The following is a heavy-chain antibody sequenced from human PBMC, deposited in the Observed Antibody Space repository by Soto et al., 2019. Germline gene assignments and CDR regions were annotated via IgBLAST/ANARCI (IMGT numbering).Heavy chain of an antibody. D-gene: IGHD4-17*01. V-gene: IGHV2-5*02. CDR2: IYWDDDK. Sequence: QITLKESGPTLVKPTLTLTLTCTFSGFSLSTSGVGVGWIRQPPGKALEWLALIYWDDDKRHSPFLKSRPTITQATSKNHVVLTMTNMHPVDTGTYYCGYSHYYGNYIIDYSGQGTLVSVSS. J-gene: IGHJ4*02. CDR3: GYSHYYGNYIIDY. CDR1: GFSLSTSGVG.